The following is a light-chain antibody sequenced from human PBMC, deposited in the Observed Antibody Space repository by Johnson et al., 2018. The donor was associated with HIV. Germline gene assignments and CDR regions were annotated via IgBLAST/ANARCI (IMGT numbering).Light chain of an antibody. CDR1: SSNIGNNY. CDR2: DNN. J-gene: IGLJ1*01. CDR3: GTWDNSLSAYV. Sequence: QSVLTQPPSVSAAPGQKVTISCSGSSSNIGNNYVSWYQQLPGTAPKLLIYDNNKRPSGIPDRFSGSKSGTSATLCITGLQTVDEADYYCGTWDNSLSAYVFGTGTKVTVL. V-gene: IGLV1-51*01.